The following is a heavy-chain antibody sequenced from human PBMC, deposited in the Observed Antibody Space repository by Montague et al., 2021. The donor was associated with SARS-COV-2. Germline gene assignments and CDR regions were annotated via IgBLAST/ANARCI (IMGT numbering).Heavy chain of an antibody. CDR2: IYYSGST. V-gene: IGHV4-59*01. D-gene: IGHD3-22*01. CDR3: ARGRDGYYHRSALFDY. CDR1: GGSISSYY. J-gene: IGHJ4*02. Sequence: SETLSLTCTVSGGSISSYYWSWIRQPPGKGLEWIGYIYYSGSTNYNPSLKSRVTISVDTSKNQSSLKLTSVTAADTAVYYCARGRDGYYHRSALFDYWGQGTLVTVPS.